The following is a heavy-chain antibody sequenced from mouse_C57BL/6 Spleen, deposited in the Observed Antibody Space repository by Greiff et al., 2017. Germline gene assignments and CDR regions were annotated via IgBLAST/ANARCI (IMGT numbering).Heavy chain of an antibody. V-gene: IGHV1-52*01. CDR2: IDPADGET. CDR3: SRLNYYSSRLRYFDV. Sequence: QVQLQQSGAELVRPGSSVKLSCKASGYTFTSYWMHWVKQRPIQGLEWIGKIDPADGETHYNPKFKDKATLTVDKSSSSAYMQLSSLTSEDSAVYYCSRLNYYSSRLRYFDVWGTGTTVTVSS. CDR1: GYTFTSYW. D-gene: IGHD1-1*01. J-gene: IGHJ1*03.